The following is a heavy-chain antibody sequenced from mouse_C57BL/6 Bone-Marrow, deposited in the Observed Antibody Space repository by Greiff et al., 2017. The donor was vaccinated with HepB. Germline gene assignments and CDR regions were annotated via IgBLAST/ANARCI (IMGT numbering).Heavy chain of an antibody. CDR3: ARDPDYYGSSYDWYFDV. Sequence: QVQLQQPGAELVKPGASVKLSCKASGYTFTSYWMHWVKQRPGQGLEWIGMIHPNSGSTNYNEKFKSKATLTVDKSSSTAYMQLSSLTSEASAVYYCARDPDYYGSSYDWYFDVWGTGTTVTVSS. CDR2: IHPNSGST. J-gene: IGHJ1*03. CDR1: GYTFTSYW. V-gene: IGHV1-64*01. D-gene: IGHD1-1*01.